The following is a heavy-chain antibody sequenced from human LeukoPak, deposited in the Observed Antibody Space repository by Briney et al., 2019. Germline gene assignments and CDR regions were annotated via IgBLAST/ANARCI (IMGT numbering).Heavy chain of an antibody. CDR3: ARAFISFVVVTAFDY. J-gene: IGHJ4*02. CDR1: GGRFSSYA. Sequence: ASVKVSCMASGGRFSSYAIIWVRQAPGPGLEWMGGIIPIFGTANYEQKFQRGVTITTDYSTSTAYMELSSLRSEDAAVYYCARAFISFVVVTAFDYWGQGTLVTVSS. CDR2: IIPIFGTA. V-gene: IGHV1-69*05. D-gene: IGHD2-21*02.